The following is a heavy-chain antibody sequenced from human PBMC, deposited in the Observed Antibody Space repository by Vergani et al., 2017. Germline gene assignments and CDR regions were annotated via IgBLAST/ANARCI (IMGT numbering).Heavy chain of an antibody. Sequence: QVQLVQSGSELKKPGASLKVSCKASGYTFTSYAMNWVRQAPGQGLEWMGWINTNTGNPTYAQGFTGRFVFSLDTSVSTAYLQISSLKAEDTAVYYCARDVDLSSXWSISFYYYYGMDVWGQGTTVTVSS. D-gene: IGHD6-19*01. CDR2: INTNTGNP. CDR1: GYTFTSYA. J-gene: IGHJ6*02. V-gene: IGHV7-4-1*02. CDR3: ARDVDLSSXWSISFYYYYGMDV.